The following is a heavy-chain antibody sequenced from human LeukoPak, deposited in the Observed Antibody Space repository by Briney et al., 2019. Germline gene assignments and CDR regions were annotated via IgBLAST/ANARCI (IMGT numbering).Heavy chain of an antibody. V-gene: IGHV4-59*01. CDR3: AREWELSRAFDI. CDR2: IYYSGST. J-gene: IGHJ3*02. D-gene: IGHD1-26*01. CDR1: GGSISSYY. Sequence: SEILSLTCTVSGGSISSYYWSWIRQPPGKGLEWIGYIYYSGSTNYNPSLKSRVTISVDTSKNQFSLKLSSVTAADTAVYYCAREWELSRAFDIWGQGTMVTVSS.